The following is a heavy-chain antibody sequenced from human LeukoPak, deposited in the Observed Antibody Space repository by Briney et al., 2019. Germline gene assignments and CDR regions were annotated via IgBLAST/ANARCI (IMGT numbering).Heavy chain of an antibody. D-gene: IGHD6-19*01. CDR2: ISGSGLNA. J-gene: IGHJ4*02. V-gene: IGHV3-23*01. CDR1: GFTFSNTA. Sequence: PGGSLRLSCAASGFTFSNTAMSWVRQAPGKGLEWLSIISGSGLNAYYADSVKGRFTISRDNSKSTLFLQMNSLRAEDTALYCCVKRTVAGVLERRTYYFDYWGQGSLVTVSP. CDR3: VKRTVAGVLERRTYYFDY.